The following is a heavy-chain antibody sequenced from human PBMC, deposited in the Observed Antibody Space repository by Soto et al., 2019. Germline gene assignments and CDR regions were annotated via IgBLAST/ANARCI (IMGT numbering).Heavy chain of an antibody. CDR1: GYTFTSYY. V-gene: IGHV1-46*01. CDR3: AREALTIVGAARCWFDP. D-gene: IGHD1-26*01. J-gene: IGHJ5*02. CDR2: INPSGGST. Sequence: RASVKVSCKASGYTFTSYYMHWVRQAPGQGLEWMGIINPSGGSTSYAQKFQGRVTMTRDTSTSTVYMELSSLRSEDTAVYYCAREALTIVGAARCWFDPWGQGTLVTVSS.